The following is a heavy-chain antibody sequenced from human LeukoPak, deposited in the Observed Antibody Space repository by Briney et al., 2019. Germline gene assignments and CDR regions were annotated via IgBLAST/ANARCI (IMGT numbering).Heavy chain of an antibody. D-gene: IGHD6-13*01. V-gene: IGHV4-31*03. CDR2: IYYSGST. CDR1: GGSISSGGYY. Sequence: SEALSLTCTVSGGSISSGGYYWSWIRQHPGKGLEWIGYIYYSGSTYYNPSLKSRVTISVDTSKNQFSLKLSSVTAADTAVYYCARVNWNSSSWTFDYWGQGTLVTVSS. CDR3: ARVNWNSSSWTFDY. J-gene: IGHJ4*02.